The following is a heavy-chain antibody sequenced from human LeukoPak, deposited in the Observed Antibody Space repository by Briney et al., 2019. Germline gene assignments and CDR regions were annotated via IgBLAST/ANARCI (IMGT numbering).Heavy chain of an antibody. V-gene: IGHV4-59*01. J-gene: IGHJ4*02. D-gene: IGHD5-12*01. Sequence: PSETLSLTCTVSGGSISDYYWSWIRQSPGKGLEWIGYIYYSGSSNYNPSLKNRVTISVDTSNNQFSLKLSSVTLADTAVYYCAGGLYSGYGSFDSWGQGTLVTVSS. CDR1: GGSISDYY. CDR3: AGGLYSGYGSFDS. CDR2: IYYSGSS.